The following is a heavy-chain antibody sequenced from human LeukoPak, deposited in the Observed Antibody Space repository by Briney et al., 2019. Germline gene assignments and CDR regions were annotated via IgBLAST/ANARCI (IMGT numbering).Heavy chain of an antibody. CDR2: IYPGDSDT. J-gene: IGHJ3*02. V-gene: IGHV5-51*01. D-gene: IGHD2-15*01. CDR1: GCIFSNYW. Sequence: GESPKISWKGAGCIFSNYWIGLVRQMPGKGLEWMGIIYPGDSDTRYSPSFQGQVTISADRFISTAYLQWSSLKASDTAIYYRPRGRRYCRGGSCHADAFDIWGQGTMVTVSS. CDR3: PRGRRYCRGGSCHADAFDI.